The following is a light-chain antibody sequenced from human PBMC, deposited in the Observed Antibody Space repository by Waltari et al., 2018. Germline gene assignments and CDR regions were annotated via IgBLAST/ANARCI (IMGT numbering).Light chain of an antibody. CDR1: SGHSSNI. Sequence: QLVLTQSPSASASLGASVKLTCTLSSGHSSNIIAWHQQQPGKGPRYLMKVNSDGSHSKGDEIPDRFSGSSSGAERYLTISNLQSEDEADYFCQTGGHGTWVFGGGTKLTVL. CDR3: QTGGHGTWV. CDR2: VNSDGSH. J-gene: IGLJ3*02. V-gene: IGLV4-69*01.